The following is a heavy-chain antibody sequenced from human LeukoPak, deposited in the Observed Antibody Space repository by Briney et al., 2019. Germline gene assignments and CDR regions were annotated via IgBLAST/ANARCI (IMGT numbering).Heavy chain of an antibody. D-gene: IGHD5-24*01. Sequence: PSETLSLTCTVSGSSISSDIYYWGWIRQPPGKGLEWIGSIYYSGSTYYNASLKSRVTISVDTSKNQFSLKLTSVTAADTAVYYCARGAEMATIEAYFDYWGQGTLVTVSS. CDR1: GSSISSDIYY. J-gene: IGHJ4*02. CDR3: ARGAEMATIEAYFDY. CDR2: IYYSGST. V-gene: IGHV4-39*07.